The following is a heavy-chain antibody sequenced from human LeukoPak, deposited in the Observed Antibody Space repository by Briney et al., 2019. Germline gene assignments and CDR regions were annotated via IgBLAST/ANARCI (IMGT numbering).Heavy chain of an antibody. V-gene: IGHV4-34*01. Sequence: SETLSLTCAVYGGSFSGYYWSWIRQPPGKGLEWIGEINHSGRNNYNPSLKSRVTVSVDTSKNQFSLKLSSVTAADTAVYYCARATGTKVPPGYWGQGTLVTVSS. J-gene: IGHJ4*02. D-gene: IGHD1-7*01. CDR1: GGSFSGYY. CDR2: INHSGRN. CDR3: ARATGTKVPPGY.